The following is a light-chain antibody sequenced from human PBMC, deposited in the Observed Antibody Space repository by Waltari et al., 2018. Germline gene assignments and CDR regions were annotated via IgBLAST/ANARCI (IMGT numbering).Light chain of an antibody. V-gene: IGLV2-14*03. CDR3: SSYTSSSTYVV. J-gene: IGLJ2*01. CDR1: SSDVGYYNY. Sequence: QSALTQPASVSGSPGQSITISCTGTSSDVGYYNYVSWYQRHPGKAPKLIIFYVSNRPSGVSNRFSGSKSGDTASLTISGLQAEDEADYYCSSYTSSSTYVVFGGGTKLTVL. CDR2: YVS.